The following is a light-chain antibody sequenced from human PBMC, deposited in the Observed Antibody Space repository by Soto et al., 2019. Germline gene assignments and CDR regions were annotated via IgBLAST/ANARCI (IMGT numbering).Light chain of an antibody. CDR1: QSISPR. Sequence: DFQMTQFPSTLSASVGDRVTITCRASQSISPRLAWYQQKPGKAPKLLIYKASSLQSGVPSRFSGSGSGTEFTLTISGLQPDDFATYYCQQYHSFPLTFGGGTKVDIK. CDR3: QQYHSFPLT. V-gene: IGKV1-5*03. CDR2: KAS. J-gene: IGKJ4*01.